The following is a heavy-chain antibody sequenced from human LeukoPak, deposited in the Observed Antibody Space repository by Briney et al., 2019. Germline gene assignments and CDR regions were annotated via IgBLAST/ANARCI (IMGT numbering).Heavy chain of an antibody. Sequence: PGGTLRLSCAASGFTFSSYGMSWVRQAPGKGLEWVSAISGSGGSTYHADSVKGRFTISRDNSKNTLYLQMNSLRAEDTAVYYCAGSFGSGYSQPFDYWGQGTLVTVSS. V-gene: IGHV3-23*01. J-gene: IGHJ4*02. CDR2: ISGSGGST. CDR3: AGSFGSGYSQPFDY. CDR1: GFTFSSYG. D-gene: IGHD3-22*01.